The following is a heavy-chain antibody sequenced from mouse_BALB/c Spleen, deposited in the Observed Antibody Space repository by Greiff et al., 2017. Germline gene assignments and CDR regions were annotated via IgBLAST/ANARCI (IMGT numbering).Heavy chain of an antibody. CDR2: ISSGGGNT. Sequence: EVKLVESGGGLVKPGGSLKLSCAASGFTFSSYTMSWVRQTPEKRLEWVATISSGGGNTYYPDSVKGRFTISRDNAKNNLYLQMSSLKSEDTAMYYCARPPRYAMDYWGQGTSVTVSS. J-gene: IGHJ4*01. CDR3: ARPPRYAMDY. V-gene: IGHV5-9*04. CDR1: GFTFSSYT.